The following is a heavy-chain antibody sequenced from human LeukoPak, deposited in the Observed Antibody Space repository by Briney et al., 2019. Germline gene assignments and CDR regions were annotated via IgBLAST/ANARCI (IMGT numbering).Heavy chain of an antibody. CDR2: IWYDGSNK. CDR1: GFTFSSYG. Sequence: PGGSPRLSCAASGFTFSSYGMHWVRQAPGKGLEWVAVIWYDGSNKYYADSVKGRFTISRDNSKNTLYLQMNSLRAEDTAVYYCAKSGIVATIPLDYWGQGTLVTVSS. V-gene: IGHV3-33*06. J-gene: IGHJ4*02. D-gene: IGHD5-12*01. CDR3: AKSGIVATIPLDY.